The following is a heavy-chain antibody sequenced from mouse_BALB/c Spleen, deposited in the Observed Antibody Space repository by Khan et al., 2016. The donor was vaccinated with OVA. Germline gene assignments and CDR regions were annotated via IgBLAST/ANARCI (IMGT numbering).Heavy chain of an antibody. J-gene: IGHJ3*01. D-gene: IGHD2-4*01. Sequence: EVQLQESGPGLVKPSQSLSLTCTVTGYSITSEYAWNLIRQFPGNQLEWMGYINYSGNTKFNPSLKSQTSITRDTSKNQFFLQLISVTSEDTATYYCARKDYYDYDPFPYWGQGTLVTVSA. CDR1: GYSITSEYA. CDR3: ARKDYYDYDPFPY. V-gene: IGHV3-2*02. CDR2: INYSGNT.